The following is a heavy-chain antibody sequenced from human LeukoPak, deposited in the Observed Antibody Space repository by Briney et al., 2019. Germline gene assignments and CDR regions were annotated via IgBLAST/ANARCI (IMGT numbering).Heavy chain of an antibody. V-gene: IGHV4-59*12. CDR2: MHYTGNT. D-gene: IGHD2-21*02. CDR3: ARDLWCGGDCYFPVDWFDP. J-gene: IGHJ5*02. CDR1: GGSINSNY. Sequence: SETLSLTCTVSGGSINSNYWSWIRQPPGKGLESIGYMHYTGNTNYNPSLKSRVTMSVDTSKNQFSLKLSSVTAADTAVYYCARDLWCGGDCYFPVDWFDPWGQGTLVIVSS.